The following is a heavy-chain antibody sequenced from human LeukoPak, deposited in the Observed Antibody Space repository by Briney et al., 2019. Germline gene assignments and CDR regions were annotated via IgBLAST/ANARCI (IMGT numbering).Heavy chain of an antibody. D-gene: IGHD3-3*01. J-gene: IGHJ6*02. CDR1: GFAVSSNY. CDR3: ARDQDDFWSGIPYYYYGMDV. Sequence: GGSLRLSCAASGFAVSSNYMSWVRQAPGKGLEWVAVIWYDGSNKYYADSVKGRFTISRDNSKNTLYLQMNSLRAEDTAVYYCARDQDDFWSGIPYYYYGMDVWGQGTTVTVSS. V-gene: IGHV3-33*08. CDR2: IWYDGSNK.